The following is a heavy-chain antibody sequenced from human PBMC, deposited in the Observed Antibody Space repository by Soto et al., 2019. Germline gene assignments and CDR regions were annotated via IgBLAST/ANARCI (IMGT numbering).Heavy chain of an antibody. CDR3: AREAYYDPSGYHFDS. V-gene: IGHV4-59*01. CDR1: GGSISSYY. CDR2: IYDSWST. D-gene: IGHD3-22*01. J-gene: IGHJ4*02. Sequence: SETLSLTCSVSGGSISSYYWNWIRQPPGKGLEWIGYIYDSWSTNYNPSLKSRVTISVDTSKNQFSLKVSSVTAADTAVYYCAREAYYDPSGYHFDSWGQGTLVTVSS.